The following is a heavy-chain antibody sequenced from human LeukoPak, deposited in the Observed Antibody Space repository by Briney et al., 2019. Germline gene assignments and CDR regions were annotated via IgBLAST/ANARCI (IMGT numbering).Heavy chain of an antibody. V-gene: IGHV4-34*01. CDR3: ARLGLLRGSSSAIDY. CDR2: INHSGST. D-gene: IGHD6-13*01. J-gene: IGHJ4*02. CDR1: GGSFSGYY. Sequence: SETLSLTCAVYGGSFSGYYWSWIRHPPGKGLEWIGEINHSGSTNYNPSLKSRVTISVDTSKNQFSLKLSSVTAADTAVYYCARLGLLRGSSSAIDYWGQGTLVTVSS.